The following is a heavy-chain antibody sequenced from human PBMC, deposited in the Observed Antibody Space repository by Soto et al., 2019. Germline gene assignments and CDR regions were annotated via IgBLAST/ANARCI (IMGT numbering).Heavy chain of an antibody. J-gene: IGHJ6*03. CDR1: GFTFSAHS. CDR2: ISTSSSTI. Sequence: GGSLRLSCAASGFTFSAHSMNWVRQAPGKGLEWVAYISTSSSTIYYADSVKGRFTISRDNAKNPLYLQMNSLRAEDTAVYYCARDHGESYYYMDVWGKGTTVTVSS. V-gene: IGHV3-48*01. D-gene: IGHD3-10*01. CDR3: ARDHGESYYYMDV.